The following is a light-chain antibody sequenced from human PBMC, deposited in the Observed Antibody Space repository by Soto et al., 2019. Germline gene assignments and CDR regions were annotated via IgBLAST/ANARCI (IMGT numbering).Light chain of an antibody. J-gene: IGLJ2*01. CDR1: TGPVTSGHY. Sequence: QAVVTQEPSLTVSPGGTVTLTCGSSTGPVTSGHYPYWFQQKPGQAPRTLIYDTSNKHSWTPARFSGSLLGGKAALTLSGAQPEDEAEYYWLLSYSGGGGVFGGGTKLTVL. CDR2: DTS. CDR3: LLSYSGGGGV. V-gene: IGLV7-46*01.